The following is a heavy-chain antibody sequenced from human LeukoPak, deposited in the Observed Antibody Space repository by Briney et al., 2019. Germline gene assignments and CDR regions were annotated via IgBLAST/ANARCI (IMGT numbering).Heavy chain of an antibody. D-gene: IGHD1-14*01. V-gene: IGHV1-18*01. CDR3: ARDPSNTVGRNIYFDY. J-gene: IGHJ4*02. CDR1: GFAFNKYG. Sequence: VASVKVSCKASGFAFNKYGFSWVRQAPGQGPEWLGWISAYDGRTNYAQNLQGRLTLTTDTSTTTAYMELRSLTSDDTAVYYRARDPSNTVGRNIYFDYWGQGTLVTVSS. CDR2: ISAYDGRT.